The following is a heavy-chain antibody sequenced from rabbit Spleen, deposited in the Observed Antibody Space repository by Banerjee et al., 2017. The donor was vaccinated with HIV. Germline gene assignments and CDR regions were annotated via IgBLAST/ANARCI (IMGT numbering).Heavy chain of an antibody. V-gene: IGHV1S45*01. Sequence: QEQLEEFGGDLVKPEGSLTLTCTASGFSFSSGYWICWVRQAPGKGLEWIACIYVGGSGTTYYASWAKGRFTISKNSSTTVTLKMTSLTAADTATFFCARDPAGREDFNLWGQGTLVTVS. CDR1: GFSFSSGYW. CDR3: ARDPAGREDFNL. D-gene: IGHD4-2*01. J-gene: IGHJ4*01. CDR2: IYVGGSGTT.